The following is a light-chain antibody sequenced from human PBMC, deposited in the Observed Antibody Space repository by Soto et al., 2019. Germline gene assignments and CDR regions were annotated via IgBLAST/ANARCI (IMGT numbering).Light chain of an antibody. CDR2: GTS. J-gene: IGKJ1*01. CDR1: QSVTTSY. CDR3: QQYGPSTWT. Sequence: EIVLTQSPGTLSLSPGERATLSCRASQSVTTSYLAWFQKKPGQAPRLLIYGTSIKATGIPDTFSGSGSGRDCTLTIGRLEHEDFDVYFCQQYGPSTWTFGQGPKVEIK. V-gene: IGKV3-20*01.